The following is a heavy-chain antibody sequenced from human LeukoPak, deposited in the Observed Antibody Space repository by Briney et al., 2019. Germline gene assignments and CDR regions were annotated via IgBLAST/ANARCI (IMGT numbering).Heavy chain of an antibody. CDR3: ARTTVTTYYFDY. Sequence: SQTLSLTCTVSGGSISSGGYYWSWIRQHPGKGLEWIGYIYYGRSTYYNPSLKSRVTISVDTSKNQFSLKLSSVTAADTAVYYCARTTVTTYYFDYWGQGTLVTVSS. CDR2: IYYGRST. J-gene: IGHJ4*02. D-gene: IGHD4-17*01. V-gene: IGHV4-31*03. CDR1: GGSISSGGYY.